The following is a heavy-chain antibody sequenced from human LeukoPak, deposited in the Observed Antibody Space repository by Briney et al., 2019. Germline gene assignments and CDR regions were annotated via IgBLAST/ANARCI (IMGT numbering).Heavy chain of an antibody. CDR3: AALHTGTFVDY. D-gene: IGHD4-17*01. CDR1: GFSFSGYG. CDR2: IRYDGSSN. V-gene: IGHV3-30*02. J-gene: IGHJ4*01. Sequence: PAGSLRLSCAASGFSFSGYGMHWVRQVPGKGPEWVAFIRYDGSSNFYTDSVKGRFAISRDNSKNTLSLQMNSLRTEDTAIYYCAALHTGTFVDYWGQGTLVTVSS.